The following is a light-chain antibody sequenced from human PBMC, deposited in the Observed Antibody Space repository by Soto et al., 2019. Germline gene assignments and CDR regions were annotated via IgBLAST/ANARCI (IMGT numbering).Light chain of an antibody. CDR2: GAS. CDR3: QQYGSSPRT. J-gene: IGKJ1*01. V-gene: IGKV3-20*01. CDR1: QSVSSSY. Sequence: EVVLTQSPGTLSLSQGGRATLTCSASQSVSSSYLAWYQQKPGQAPRLLIYGASSRATGIPDRFSGSGSGTDFTLTISRLEPEDFAVYYCQQYGSSPRTFGQGTRWIS.